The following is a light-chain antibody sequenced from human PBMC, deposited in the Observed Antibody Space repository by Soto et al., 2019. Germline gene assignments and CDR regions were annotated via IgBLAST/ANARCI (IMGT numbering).Light chain of an antibody. J-gene: IGLJ2*01. CDR2: DVS. Sequence: QSALPQPASVSGSPGQSITISCTGTSSDVGGYNYVSWYQQHPGKAPKLMIYDVSNRPSGGSNRFSGAKSGNTASLSISGLQSEDEADYYCSSYTSSSTYVVFGGGTKLTVL. V-gene: IGLV2-14*01. CDR1: SSDVGGYNY. CDR3: SSYTSSSTYVV.